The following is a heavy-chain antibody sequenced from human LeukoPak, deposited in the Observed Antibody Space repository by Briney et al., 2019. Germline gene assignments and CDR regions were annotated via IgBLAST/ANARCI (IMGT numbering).Heavy chain of an antibody. Sequence: GASVKVSCKTSGYTFTSYHIHWLRQAPGQRFEWMGWSDPKSGATKYEHFQGRVTMTRDTSISTAYMELSRLTSDDTAVYYCARGNFYDNKGYSPELRYWGQGTLVTVSS. V-gene: IGHV1-2*02. CDR2: SDPKSGAT. CDR3: ARGNFYDNKGYSPELRY. J-gene: IGHJ4*02. CDR1: GYTFTSYH. D-gene: IGHD3-10*01.